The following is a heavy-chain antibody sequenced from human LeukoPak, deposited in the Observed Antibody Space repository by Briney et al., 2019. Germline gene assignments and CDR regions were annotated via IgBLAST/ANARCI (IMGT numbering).Heavy chain of an antibody. Sequence: GGSLRLSCVASGFTVSSNYMSWVRQAPGKGLEWVSVIYSGGSTYYADSVKGRFTISKDNSKNTLYLQMNSLRVEDTAVYYCARDYGVAEGYWGQGTLVTVSS. J-gene: IGHJ4*02. D-gene: IGHD6-19*01. V-gene: IGHV3-53*01. CDR2: IYSGGST. CDR1: GFTVSSNY. CDR3: ARDYGVAEGY.